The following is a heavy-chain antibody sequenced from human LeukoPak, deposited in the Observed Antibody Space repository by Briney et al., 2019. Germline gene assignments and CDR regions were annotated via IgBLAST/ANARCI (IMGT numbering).Heavy chain of an antibody. V-gene: IGHV3-33*01. CDR3: ARGGSSGYYYDY. CDR1: GFTFSSYG. J-gene: IGHJ4*02. D-gene: IGHD3-22*01. Sequence: PGRSLRLSCAASGFTFSSYGMHWVRQAPGKGLEWVAVIWYDGSNKYYADSVKGRFTISRDNSKNTLYLQMNSLRAEDTAVYYCARGGSSGYYYDYWGQGTLVTVSS. CDR2: IWYDGSNK.